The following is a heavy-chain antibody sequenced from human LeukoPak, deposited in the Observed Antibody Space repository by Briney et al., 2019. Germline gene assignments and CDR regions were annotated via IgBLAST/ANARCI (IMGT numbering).Heavy chain of an antibody. Sequence: AGGSLRLSCAASGFSFNTYAMHWVRQAPGKGLESVSAINYNGDSTYYANSVKGRFIISRDNSMKTLFLQMGGLRAEDTAVYYCARDSGGDAYNDYFDSWGQGTLVTVSS. J-gene: IGHJ4*02. V-gene: IGHV3-64*01. CDR2: INYNGDST. CDR3: ARDSGGDAYNDYFDS. CDR1: GFSFNTYA. D-gene: IGHD5-24*01.